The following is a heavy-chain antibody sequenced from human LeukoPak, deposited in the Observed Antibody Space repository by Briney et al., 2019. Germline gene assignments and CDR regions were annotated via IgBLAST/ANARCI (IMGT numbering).Heavy chain of an antibody. V-gene: IGHV4-39*07. CDR1: GGSISSSSYY. CDR2: IYYSGST. D-gene: IGHD3-22*01. J-gene: IGHJ4*02. Sequence: SETLSLTCTVSGGSISSSSYYWGWIRQPPGKGLEWIGSIYYSGSTYYNPSLKSRVTISVDTSKNQFSLKLSSVTAADTAVYYCARAYYDSSGFFDYWGQGTLVTVSS. CDR3: ARAYYDSSGFFDY.